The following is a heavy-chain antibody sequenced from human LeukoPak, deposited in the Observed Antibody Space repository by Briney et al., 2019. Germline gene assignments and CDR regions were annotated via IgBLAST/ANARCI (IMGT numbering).Heavy chain of an antibody. V-gene: IGHV4-59*11. CDR3: ARASCSSNSCYAVPFDI. J-gene: IGHJ3*02. Sequence: PSETLSLTCTGSGGTISSHYWSWIRQPPGKGLEWIGYIYYSGNTNYNPSLKSRVTISIDKSKNQFSLKLSSVTAADTAVYYCARASCSSNSCYAVPFDIWGQGTMVTVSS. D-gene: IGHD2-2*01. CDR2: IYYSGNT. CDR1: GGTISSHY.